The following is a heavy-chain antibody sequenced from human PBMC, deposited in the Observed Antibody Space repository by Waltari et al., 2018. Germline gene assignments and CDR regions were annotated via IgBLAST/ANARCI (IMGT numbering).Heavy chain of an antibody. CDR3: ARGRKDIVVVVAANFFPY. Sequence: QVQLQQWGAGLLKPSETLSLPCAVYGGSFSGYYWSWIRQPPGQGLEWIGEINHSGSTNYNPSLKSRVTISVDTSKNQFSLKLSSMTAADTAVYYCARGRKDIVVVVAANFFPYWGQGTLVTVSS. J-gene: IGHJ4*02. D-gene: IGHD2-15*01. V-gene: IGHV4-34*01. CDR1: GGSFSGYY. CDR2: INHSGST.